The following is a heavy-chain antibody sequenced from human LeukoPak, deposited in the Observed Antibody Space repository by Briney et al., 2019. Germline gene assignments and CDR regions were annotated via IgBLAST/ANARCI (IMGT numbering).Heavy chain of an antibody. Sequence: GGSLRLSRAASGFTFSSYGMHWVRQAPGKGLEWVAVISYDGSNKYYADSVKGRFTISRDNSKNTLYLQMNSLRAEDTAVYYCAKDLRYCSSTSCYGFPYYYYGMDVWGQGTTVTVSS. CDR3: AKDLRYCSSTSCYGFPYYYYGMDV. V-gene: IGHV3-30*18. D-gene: IGHD2-2*01. CDR1: GFTFSSYG. CDR2: ISYDGSNK. J-gene: IGHJ6*02.